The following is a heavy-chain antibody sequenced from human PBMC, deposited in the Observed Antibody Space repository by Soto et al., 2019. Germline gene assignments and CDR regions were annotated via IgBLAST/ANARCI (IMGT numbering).Heavy chain of an antibody. D-gene: IGHD5-12*01. V-gene: IGHV3-15*01. CDR3: PTEFSGYENNYFDF. CDR1: GFTFSNAW. CDR2: IKSKTGGGTT. J-gene: IGHJ4*02. Sequence: EVQLVESGGGLVKPGGSLRLSCAASGFTFSNAWMSWVRQAPGKGLEWVGHIKSKTGGGTTDYAAPGKGRLTISRDDSKNTLFLQMTSLKTEDTAVFYCPTEFSGYENNYFDFWGQGTLVTVSS.